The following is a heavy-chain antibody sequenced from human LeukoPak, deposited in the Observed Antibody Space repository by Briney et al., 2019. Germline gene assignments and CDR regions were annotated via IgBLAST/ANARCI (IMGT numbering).Heavy chain of an antibody. V-gene: IGHV3-23*01. D-gene: IGHD2-2*01. CDR1: GYTFASYA. CDR2: ISVSGDTT. CDR3: VKDNGYCTRSSCHFDH. J-gene: IGHJ4*02. Sequence: GGSLRLSCAASGYTFASYAMRWVRQAPGKGLEWVSSISVSGDTTYYADSVKGRFTISRDSSQNTLFLEVSSLRADDTAVYYCVKDNGYCTRSSCHFDHWGQGALVIVSS.